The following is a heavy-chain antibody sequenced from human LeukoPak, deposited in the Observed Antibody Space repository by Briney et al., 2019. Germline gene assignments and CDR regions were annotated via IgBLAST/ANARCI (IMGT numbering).Heavy chain of an antibody. V-gene: IGHV3-7*01. CDR2: IREDGTEK. Sequence: GGSLRLSCTASGFTFSGAWMTWVRQAPGKGLERVANIREDGTEKNYVDSVKGRLTISRDNAKNSLFLQMSNLRDDDTAIYYCARHVGISFWGQGALVTVSS. CDR3: ARHVGISF. J-gene: IGHJ4*02. CDR1: GFTFSGAW. D-gene: IGHD7-27*01.